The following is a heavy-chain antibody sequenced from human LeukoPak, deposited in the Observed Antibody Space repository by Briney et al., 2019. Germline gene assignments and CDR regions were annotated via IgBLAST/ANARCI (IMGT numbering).Heavy chain of an antibody. V-gene: IGHV3-7*01. CDR3: ARAVRHFDWLWGDYFDY. CDR1: GFTFSSYW. Sequence: PGGSLRLSCAASGFTFSSYWMSWVRQAPGKGLEWVANIKQDGSEKYYVDSVKGRFTISRDNAKNSLYLQMNSLRAEDTAVYYCARAVRHFDWLWGDYFDYWGQGTLVTVSS. J-gene: IGHJ4*02. D-gene: IGHD3-9*01. CDR2: IKQDGSEK.